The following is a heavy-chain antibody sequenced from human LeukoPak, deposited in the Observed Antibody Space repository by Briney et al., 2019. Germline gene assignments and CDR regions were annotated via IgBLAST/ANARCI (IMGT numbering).Heavy chain of an antibody. V-gene: IGHV3-23*01. CDR3: AKGSGDFWSGFSRYYYYMDV. D-gene: IGHD3-3*01. J-gene: IGHJ6*03. CDR2: ISGSGVGT. CDR1: GFTFSTYA. Sequence: PGGSLRLSCAASGFTFSTYAMNWVRQAPGEGLEWVSAISGSGVGTYYADSVKGRFTISRDNSKNMLYLQMNSLRAEDTAVYYCAKGSGDFWSGFSRYYYYMDVWGKGTTVTVSS.